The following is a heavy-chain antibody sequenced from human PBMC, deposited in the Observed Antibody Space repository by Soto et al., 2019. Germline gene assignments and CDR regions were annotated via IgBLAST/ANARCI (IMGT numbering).Heavy chain of an antibody. J-gene: IGHJ6*02. CDR1: GYTLTGYY. CDR3: ATSSEYYYYGMDV. V-gene: IGHV1-2*04. Sequence: ASVKVSCKASGYTLTGYYMHWVRQAPGQGLEWMGWINPNSGGTNYAQKFQGWVTMTRDTSISTAYMELSRLRSDDTAVYYCATSSEYYYYGMDVWGQGTTVTVSS. D-gene: IGHD3-22*01. CDR2: INPNSGGT.